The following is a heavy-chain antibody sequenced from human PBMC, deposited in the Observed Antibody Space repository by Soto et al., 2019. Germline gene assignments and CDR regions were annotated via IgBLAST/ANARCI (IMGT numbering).Heavy chain of an antibody. J-gene: IGHJ4*02. CDR2: IYYSGST. CDR1: GGSISSSSYY. CDR3: ARTSNYYGSGSPFDY. Sequence: SETLSLTCTVSGGSISSSSYYWGWIRQPPGKGLEWIGSIYYSGSTYYNPSLKSRVTISVDTSKNQFSLKLSSVTAADTAVYYCARTSNYYGSGSPFDYWGQGTLVTVSS. D-gene: IGHD3-10*01. V-gene: IGHV4-39*01.